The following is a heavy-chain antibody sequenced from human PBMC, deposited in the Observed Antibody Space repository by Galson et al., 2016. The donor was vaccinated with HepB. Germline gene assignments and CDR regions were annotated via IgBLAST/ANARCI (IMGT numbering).Heavy chain of an antibody. CDR2: TYYRSKWYN. J-gene: IGHJ4*02. D-gene: IGHD2-15*01. CDR1: GDSVSSNSAT. CDR3: ARLKSGSLGYCSGGNCYRPRQFDY. Sequence: CAISGDSVSSNSATWNWIRQSPSRGLEWLGRTYYRSKWYNDYALSVKSRITINPDTSKNQFSLQLNSVTAADTAVYFCARLKSGSLGYCSGGNCYRPRQFDYWGQGTLVTVSS. V-gene: IGHV6-1*01.